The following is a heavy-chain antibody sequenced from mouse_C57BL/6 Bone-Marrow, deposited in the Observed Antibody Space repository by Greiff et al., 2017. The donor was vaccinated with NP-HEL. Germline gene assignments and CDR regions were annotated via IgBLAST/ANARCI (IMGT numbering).Heavy chain of an antibody. CDR3: ARYLGGYYQGYYFDY. J-gene: IGHJ2*01. CDR1: GYSITSDY. CDR2: ISYSGST. D-gene: IGHD2-3*01. Sequence: EVKLVESGPGLAKPSQTLSLTCSVTGYSITSDYWNWIRKFPGNKLEYMGYISYSGSTYYNPSLKSRISITRDTSKNQYYLQLNSVTTEDTATYYCARYLGGYYQGYYFDYWGQGTTLTVSS. V-gene: IGHV3-8*01.